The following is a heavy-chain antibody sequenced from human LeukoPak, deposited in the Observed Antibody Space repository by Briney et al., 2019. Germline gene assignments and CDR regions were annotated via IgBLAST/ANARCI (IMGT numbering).Heavy chain of an antibody. V-gene: IGHV1-46*01. Sequence: ASVKISCKASGYSFINYYIYWVRQAPGQGLEWMGVINPSGGSTSYAQKFQGRVTMTRDTSTSTVYMEVSSLTSEDTAVYYCARGKPSRVAPNWGQGTLVTVSS. CDR2: INPSGGST. CDR1: GYSFINYY. D-gene: IGHD1-26*01. J-gene: IGHJ4*02. CDR3: ARGKPSRVAPN.